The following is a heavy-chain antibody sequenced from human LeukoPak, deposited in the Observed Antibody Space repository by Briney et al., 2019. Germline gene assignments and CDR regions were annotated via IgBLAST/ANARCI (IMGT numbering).Heavy chain of an antibody. CDR1: GFTFSSYA. CDR2: ISGSGGST. V-gene: IGHV3-23*01. Sequence: GGSLRLSCAASGFTFSSYAMSLVRQAPGKGLEWVSAISGSGGSTYYADSVKGRFTISRDNSKNTLYLQMNSLRAEDTAVYYCAKFLPTHIVVANYYFDYWGQGTLVTVSS. J-gene: IGHJ4*02. D-gene: IGHD2-21*01. CDR3: AKFLPTHIVVANYYFDY.